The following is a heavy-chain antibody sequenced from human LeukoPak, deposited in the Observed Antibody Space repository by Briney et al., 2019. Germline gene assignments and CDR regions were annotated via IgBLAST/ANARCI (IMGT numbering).Heavy chain of an antibody. D-gene: IGHD3-16*02. CDR3: ARARDTGDY. J-gene: IGHJ4*02. Sequence: ASVKVSCKASEYTFTIYYIHWVRQAPGQGLEWMGMINPSGGSATYAQKFQGRVTMTRDTSTSTVYMELSSLRSEDTAVYYCARARDTGDYWGQGTLVTVSS. CDR1: EYTFTIYY. CDR2: INPSGGSA. V-gene: IGHV1-46*01.